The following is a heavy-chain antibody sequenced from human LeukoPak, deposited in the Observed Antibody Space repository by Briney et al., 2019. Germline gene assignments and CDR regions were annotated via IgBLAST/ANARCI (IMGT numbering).Heavy chain of an antibody. CDR3: ARDSGYGAYYYGMDV. J-gene: IGHJ6*02. CDR1: GFTFSDYY. D-gene: IGHD5-18*01. V-gene: IGHV3-11*01. Sequence: GGSLRLSCAASGFTFSDYYMSWIRQAPGKGLEWVSYISSSGSTIYYADSVKGRFTISRDNAKNSLHLQMNSLRAEDTAVYYCARDSGYGAYYYGMDVWGQGTTVTVSS. CDR2: ISSSGSTI.